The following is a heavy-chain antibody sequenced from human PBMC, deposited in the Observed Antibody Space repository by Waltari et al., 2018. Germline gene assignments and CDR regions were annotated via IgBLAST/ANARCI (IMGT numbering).Heavy chain of an antibody. J-gene: IGHJ4*02. CDR3: ARDGLRGGNGAFDY. CDR2: IYHSGST. D-gene: IGHD2-15*01. V-gene: IGHV4-38-2*02. Sequence: QVQLQESGPGLVKPSETLSLTCAVSVYSISSGYYWGWIRQPPGKGLEWIGSIYHSGSTYYSPSLKCRVTISVDTSKNQFSLKLSSVTAADTAVYYCARDGLRGGNGAFDYWGQGTLVAVSS. CDR1: VYSISSGYY.